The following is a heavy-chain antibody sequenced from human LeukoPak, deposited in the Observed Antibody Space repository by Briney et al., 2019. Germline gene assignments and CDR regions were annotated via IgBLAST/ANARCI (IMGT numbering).Heavy chain of an antibody. CDR1: GGSLSGYY. CDR2: INHSGST. Sequence: PSETLSLTRAVYGGSLSGYYWSWIRQPPGKGLEWIGEINHSGSTNYNPSLKSRVTMSVDTSKNQFSLKLSSVTAADTAVYYCAREHLGFDSWGQGTLVTVSS. D-gene: IGHD3-16*01. J-gene: IGHJ4*02. V-gene: IGHV4-34*01. CDR3: AREHLGFDS.